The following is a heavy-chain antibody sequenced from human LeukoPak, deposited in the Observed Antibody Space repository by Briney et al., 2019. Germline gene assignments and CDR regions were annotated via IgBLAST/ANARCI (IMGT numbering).Heavy chain of an antibody. J-gene: IGHJ4*02. CDR3: ARVVMAGSFDY. CDR2: INPSGGST. D-gene: IGHD6-19*01. V-gene: IGHV1-46*01. Sequence: ASVKVSCKASGYTFSNYYIHWVRQAPGQGLEWMGIINPSGGSTSYAQKFQGRVTMARDMSTSTVYMELSSLRSEDTAVYYCARVVMAGSFDYWGQGTLVTVSS. CDR1: GYTFSNYY.